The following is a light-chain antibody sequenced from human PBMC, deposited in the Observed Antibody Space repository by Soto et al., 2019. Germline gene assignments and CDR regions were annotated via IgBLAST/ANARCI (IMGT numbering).Light chain of an antibody. CDR2: DVS. CDR1: QSVTSY. Sequence: EIVLTQSPATLSLSPGERATLSCRASQSVTSYLAWYQQKPGQAPRLLIYDVSNRASGIPARFSGSGSETDFTLTISSLEPEDSAVYYCQQRSDWPLTFGQGTRLEIK. V-gene: IGKV3-11*01. CDR3: QQRSDWPLT. J-gene: IGKJ5*01.